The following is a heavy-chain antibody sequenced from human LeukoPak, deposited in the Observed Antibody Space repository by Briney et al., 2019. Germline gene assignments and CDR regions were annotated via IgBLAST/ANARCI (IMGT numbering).Heavy chain of an antibody. D-gene: IGHD5-24*01. CDR1: GGSISSSSYY. CDR2: IYYSGST. Sequence: PSQTLSLTCTVSGGSISSSSYYWGWIRQPPGKGLGWIGSIYYSGSTYYNTCLKGRVTISVDTSKSRVSLKLSSVTAADRAVYYCARQGWLQLPFGSWGQGTLVTVSS. V-gene: IGHV4-39*01. CDR3: ARQGWLQLPFGS. J-gene: IGHJ5*02.